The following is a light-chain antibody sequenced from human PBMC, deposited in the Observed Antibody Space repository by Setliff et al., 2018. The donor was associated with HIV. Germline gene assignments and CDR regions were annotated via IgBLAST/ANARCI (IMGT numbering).Light chain of an antibody. J-gene: IGLJ1*01. CDR2: EVS. CDR1: SSDVGGFNF. CDR3: CSYAGSSTYV. V-gene: IGLV2-23*02. Sequence: QSVLTQPASMSGSPGQSITVSCTGTSSDVGGFNFVSWYQQHPGKAPRLMIYEVSKRPSGVSNRFSGSKSGSTASLTISGLQAEDEADYYCCSYAGSSTYVFGTGTKVTVL.